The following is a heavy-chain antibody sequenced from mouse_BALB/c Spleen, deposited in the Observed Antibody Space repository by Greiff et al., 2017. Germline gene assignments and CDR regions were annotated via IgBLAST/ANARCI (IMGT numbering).Heavy chain of an antibody. J-gene: IGHJ1*01. Sequence: VQLQQSGPGLVAPSQSLSITCTVSGFSLTSYGVHWVRQPPGKGLEWLGVIWAGGSTNYNSALMSRLSISKDNSKSQVFLKMNSLQTDDTAMYYCARDRVPIYYGYGNFDVWGAGTTVTVSS. CDR2: IWAGGST. V-gene: IGHV2-9*02. D-gene: IGHD1-2*01. CDR1: GFSLTSYG. CDR3: ARDRVPIYYGYGNFDV.